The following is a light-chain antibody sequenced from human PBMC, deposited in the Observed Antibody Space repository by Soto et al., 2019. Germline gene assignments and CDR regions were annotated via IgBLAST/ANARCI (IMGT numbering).Light chain of an antibody. CDR2: GAS. V-gene: IGKV3-15*01. J-gene: IGKJ1*01. CDR3: QQYNTYSRT. CDR1: ESVGSN. Sequence: EVGMTQSPATLSVFPGERVTLSCRASESVGSNLAWYQQKPGQAPRLLIYGASTRATGVPARFSGSGSGTEFTLTISSLQSEDFATFYCQQYNTYSRTFGQGTKVEVK.